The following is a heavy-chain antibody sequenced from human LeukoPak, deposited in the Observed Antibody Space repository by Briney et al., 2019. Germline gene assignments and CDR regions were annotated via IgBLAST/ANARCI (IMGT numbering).Heavy chain of an antibody. CDR2: ISSNGGST. J-gene: IGHJ4*02. Sequence: GGSLRLSCSASGCTFSSYAMHWVRQAPGKGLEYVSAISSNGGSTYYADSVKGRFTISGDNSKNTLYLQMSSLRAEDTAVYYCVKRRGGVTTYFDYWGQGTLVTVSS. V-gene: IGHV3-64D*06. CDR1: GCTFSSYA. D-gene: IGHD3-16*01. CDR3: VKRRGGVTTYFDY.